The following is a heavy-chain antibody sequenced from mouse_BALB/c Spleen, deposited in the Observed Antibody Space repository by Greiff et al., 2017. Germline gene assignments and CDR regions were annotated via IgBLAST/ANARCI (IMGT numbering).Heavy chain of an antibody. CDR1: GFTFRSFG. CDR2: ISSGSSTI. Sequence: EVKLVASGGGLVQPGGSRTLSCAASGFTFRSFGMHWVRQAPEQGLEWVAYISSGSSTIYYADTVKGRFTISRDNPKNTLFLQMTSLRSEDTAMYYCARSGVLRYYAMDDWGKGTSGTVSS. J-gene: IGHJ4*01. CDR3: ARSGVLRYYAMDD. V-gene: IGHV5-17*02. D-gene: IGHD1-1*01.